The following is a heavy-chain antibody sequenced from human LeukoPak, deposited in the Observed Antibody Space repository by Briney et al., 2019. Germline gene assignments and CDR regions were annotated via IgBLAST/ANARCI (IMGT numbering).Heavy chain of an antibody. CDR1: GFTFSSYG. D-gene: IGHD6-13*01. CDR3: ARYSSSSWYTFDY. CDR2: IWYDGSNK. V-gene: IGHV3-33*01. J-gene: IGHJ4*02. Sequence: GGSLRLSCAASGFTFSSYGMHWVRQAPGKGLEWVAVIWYDGSNKYYADSVKGRFTISRDNSKNMLYLQMNSLRAEDTAVYYCARYSSSSWYTFDYWGQGTLVTVSS.